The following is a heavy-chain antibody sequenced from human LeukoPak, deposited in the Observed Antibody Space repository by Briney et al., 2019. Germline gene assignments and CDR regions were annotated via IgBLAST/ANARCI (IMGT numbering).Heavy chain of an antibody. CDR2: ISGSGGST. J-gene: IGHJ6*02. Sequence: PGGSLRLSCAASGFTFSSYAMSWVRQAPGKGLEWVSAISGSGGSTYYADSVKGRFTISRDNSKNTLYLQMNSLIAEDTAVYYWAKIKFWRGYGEPPYYYYGMDVWGQGTTVTVSS. CDR1: GFTFSSYA. CDR3: AKIKFWRGYGEPPYYYYGMDV. V-gene: IGHV3-23*01. D-gene: IGHD3-3*01.